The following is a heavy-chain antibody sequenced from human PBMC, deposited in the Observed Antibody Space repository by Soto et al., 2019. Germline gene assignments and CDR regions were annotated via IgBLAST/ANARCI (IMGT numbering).Heavy chain of an antibody. Sequence: SVKVSCKASGGTFSSYTISWVRQAPGQGLEWMGRIIPILGIANYAQKFQGRVTITADKSTSTAYMELSSLRSEDTAVYYCARDLTAAATPTYTWFDPWGQGTLVTVSS. CDR3: ARDLTAAATPTYTWFDP. CDR1: GGTFSSYT. D-gene: IGHD6-13*01. J-gene: IGHJ5*02. CDR2: IIPILGIA. V-gene: IGHV1-69*04.